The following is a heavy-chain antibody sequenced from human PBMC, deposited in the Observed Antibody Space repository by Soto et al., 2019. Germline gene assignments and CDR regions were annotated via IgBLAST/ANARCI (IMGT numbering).Heavy chain of an antibody. Sequence: EVQLVESGGGLVKPGGSLRLSCAASGFDFSKAWMSWVRQAPGKGLEWVGRLMSKTDGGTTVYAAPVKGRFTISRDDSKNTLYLQMSSLNTEDTAVYYCAAGTGRSDLDSWGQGTLVTVSS. J-gene: IGHJ4*02. CDR1: GFDFSKAW. CDR2: LMSKTDGGTT. V-gene: IGHV3-15*01. D-gene: IGHD2-15*01. CDR3: AAGTGRSDLDS.